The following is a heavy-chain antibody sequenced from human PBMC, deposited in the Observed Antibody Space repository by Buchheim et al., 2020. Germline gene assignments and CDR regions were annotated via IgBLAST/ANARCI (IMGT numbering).Heavy chain of an antibody. V-gene: IGHV3-30*18. CDR3: AKDRGYCSSTSCSDYYYYGMDV. J-gene: IGHJ6*02. CDR2: ISYDGSNK. Sequence: QVQLVESGGGVVQPGRSLRLSCAASGFTFSSYGMHWVRQAPGKGLEWVAVISYDGSNKYYADSVKGRFTISRDNSNNTLYLQMNSLRAEDTAVYYCAKDRGYCSSTSCSDYYYYGMDVWGQGTT. CDR1: GFTFSSYG. D-gene: IGHD2-2*01.